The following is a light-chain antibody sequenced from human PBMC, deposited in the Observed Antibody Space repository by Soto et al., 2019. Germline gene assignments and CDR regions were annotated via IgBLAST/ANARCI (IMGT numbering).Light chain of an antibody. J-gene: IGKJ1*01. Sequence: DIQMTQSPSSLSASVGDRITITCQASQDISNRLNWYHQKPGKAPNLLIYDASNLAAGVPSGFSGSGSGTEITLTISSLQPDDFATYYCQHYNSYSEAFGQGTKVDIK. V-gene: IGKV1-33*01. CDR3: QHYNSYSEA. CDR2: DAS. CDR1: QDISNR.